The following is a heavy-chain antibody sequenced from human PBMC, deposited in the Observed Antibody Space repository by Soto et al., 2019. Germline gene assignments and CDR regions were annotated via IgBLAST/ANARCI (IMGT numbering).Heavy chain of an antibody. D-gene: IGHD2-2*01. J-gene: IGHJ6*02. CDR1: GFIFGDYA. CDR2: IRSKAYGGTT. CDR3: TRVGYCSSTSCYVGYYYGMDV. V-gene: IGHV3-49*03. Sequence: PGWSLRLSCAAAGFIFGDYAMSWLRQAPGKGLEWVGFIRSKAYGGTTEYAASVKGRFTISRDDSKSIAYLQMNSLKTEDTAVYYCTRVGYCSSTSCYVGYYYGMDVWGQGTTVTVSS.